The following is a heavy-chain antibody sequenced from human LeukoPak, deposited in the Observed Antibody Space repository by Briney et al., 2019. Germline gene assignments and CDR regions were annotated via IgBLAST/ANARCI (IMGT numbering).Heavy chain of an antibody. Sequence: GGSLRLSCVASGFIFSSYSMNWVRRAPGKGLDWISYHSFSDTPIVYADSVKGRFTISRDNAKNTLYLQMNSLRAEDTAVYYCARGVESDYWGQGTLVTVSS. CDR2: HSFSDTPI. CDR1: GFIFSSYS. J-gene: IGHJ4*02. V-gene: IGHV3-48*04. CDR3: ARGVESDY. D-gene: IGHD3-3*01.